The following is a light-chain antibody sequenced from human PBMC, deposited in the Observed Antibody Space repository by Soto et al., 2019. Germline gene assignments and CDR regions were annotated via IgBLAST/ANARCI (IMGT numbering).Light chain of an antibody. Sequence: QAVLTQPPSASGSPCQSVTISCTVTSSHVGGYIYVSWYQQHPGKAPKVIIYEVSKRPSGVPDRFSGSTSGSTASLTVSGLQAEEEDDYYCVSFAGGTYVFGTGTKVTVL. V-gene: IGLV2-8*01. J-gene: IGLJ1*01. CDR3: VSFAGGTYV. CDR1: SSHVGGYIY. CDR2: EVS.